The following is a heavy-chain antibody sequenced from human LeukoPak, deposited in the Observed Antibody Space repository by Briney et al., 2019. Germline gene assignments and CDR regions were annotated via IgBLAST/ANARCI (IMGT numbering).Heavy chain of an antibody. Sequence: GSLRLSCAASGFTFSSYTMTWVRQAPGKGLEWISCIIGSGSSTYYADSVKGRFTISRDIFQNTLYLQMNSLRAEDPAVYYCARGKRLLDYWGQGTLVTVSS. J-gene: IGHJ4*02. CDR3: ARGKRLLDY. CDR2: IIGSGSST. V-gene: IGHV3-23*01. D-gene: IGHD6-25*01. CDR1: GFTFSSYT.